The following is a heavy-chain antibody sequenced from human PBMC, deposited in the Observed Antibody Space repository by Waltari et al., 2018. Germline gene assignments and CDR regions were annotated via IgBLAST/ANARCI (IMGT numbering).Heavy chain of an antibody. V-gene: IGHV1-69*08. D-gene: IGHD3-16*01. J-gene: IGHJ4*02. CDR1: GGTFSSYT. CDR2: IIPILGRA. Sequence: QVQLVQSGAEVKKPGSSVKVSCKASGGTFSSYTISWVRQAPGQGLEWMGRIIPILGRANYAQKCQGGVTITADKATSTADMELSSLRSEDTAVYYGARAGVNDWGEGDYWGQGTLVTVSS. CDR3: ARAGVNDWGEGDY.